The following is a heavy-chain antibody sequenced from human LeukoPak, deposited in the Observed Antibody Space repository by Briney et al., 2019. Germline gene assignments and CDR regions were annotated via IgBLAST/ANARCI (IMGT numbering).Heavy chain of an antibody. CDR3: ASTTYYYDSSGLDY. CDR1: GYTFTSYG. V-gene: IGHV1-18*01. Sequence: ASVKVSCKASGYTFTSYGISWVRQAPGQGLEWMGWISAYNGNTNYAQKLQGRVTMTTDTSTSTVYMELSSLRSEDTAVYYCASTTYYYDSSGLDYWGQGTLVTVSS. J-gene: IGHJ4*02. D-gene: IGHD3-22*01. CDR2: ISAYNGNT.